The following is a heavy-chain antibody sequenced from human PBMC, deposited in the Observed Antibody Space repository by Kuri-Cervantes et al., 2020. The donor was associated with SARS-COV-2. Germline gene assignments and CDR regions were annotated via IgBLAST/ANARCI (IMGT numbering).Heavy chain of an antibody. CDR2: IIPILGPA. D-gene: IGHD2-2*01. CDR1: GGTFSSCA. CDR3: ARGPLPEDIAVLPAASPFMYFDY. V-gene: IGHV1-69*13. J-gene: IGHJ4*01. Sequence: SVKVSCKASGGTFSSCAITWVRQAPGQGLEWMGGIIPILGPANYAQKFQGRVTITADESTSTAYMELSSLRSEDTAVYYCARGPLPEDIAVLPAASPFMYFDYWGHGDLVNCSS.